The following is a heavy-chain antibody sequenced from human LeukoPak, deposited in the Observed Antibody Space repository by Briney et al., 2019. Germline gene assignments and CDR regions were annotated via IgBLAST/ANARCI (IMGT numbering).Heavy chain of an antibody. J-gene: IGHJ4*02. CDR1: GGSISSYY. CDR2: IHYSGST. D-gene: IGHD2-2*01. CDR3: ARSDIVVVPAANGNYYFDY. Sequence: PSDTLSLTCTVSGGSISSYYWSWIRQPPGKGLEWIGYIHYSGSTNYNPSLKSRVTISVDTSKNQFSLKLSSVTAADTAVYYCARSDIVVVPAANGNYYFDYWGQGTLVTVSS. V-gene: IGHV4-59*07.